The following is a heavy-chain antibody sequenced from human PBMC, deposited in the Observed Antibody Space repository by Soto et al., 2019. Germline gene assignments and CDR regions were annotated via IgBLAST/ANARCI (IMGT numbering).Heavy chain of an antibody. J-gene: IGHJ6*02. CDR1: GYTFTGYY. V-gene: IGHV1-2*02. CDR2: INPNSGGT. CDR3: AREDSSGSYYYYYGMDV. D-gene: IGHD6-19*01. Sequence: ASVKVSCKASGYTFTGYYMHWVRQAPGQGLEWMGWINPNSGGTNYAQKFQGKVTMTRDTSISTAYMELSRLRSDDTAVYYCAREDSSGSYYYYYGMDVWGRGTTVTVSS.